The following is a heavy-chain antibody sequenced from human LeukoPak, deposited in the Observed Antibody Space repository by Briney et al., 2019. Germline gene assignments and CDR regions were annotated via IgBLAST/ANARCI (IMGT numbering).Heavy chain of an antibody. Sequence: ASVKVSCKASGGTFSSYAISWVRQAPGQGLEWMGIINPSGGSTSYAQKFQGRVTITRNTSISTAYMELSSLRSEDTAVYYCARGDSGYDYYYYYYMDVWGKGTTVTVSS. CDR3: ARGDSGYDYYYYYYMDV. J-gene: IGHJ6*03. CDR2: INPSGGST. CDR1: GGTFSSYA. D-gene: IGHD5-12*01. V-gene: IGHV1-8*03.